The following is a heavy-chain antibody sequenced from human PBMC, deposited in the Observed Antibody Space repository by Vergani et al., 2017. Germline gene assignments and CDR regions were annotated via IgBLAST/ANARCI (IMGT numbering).Heavy chain of an antibody. CDR1: GYTFTYRY. V-gene: IGHV1-2*02. J-gene: IGHJ6*02. Sequence: QMQLVQSGAEVKKTGSSVKVSCKASGYTFTYRYLHWVRQAPGQGLEWMGWINPNSGGTNYAQKFQGRVTMTRDTSISTAYMELSRLRSDDTAVYYCARPAISYDILTGYPDYYYYGMDVWGQXP. CDR2: INPNSGGT. D-gene: IGHD3-9*01. CDR3: ARPAISYDILTGYPDYYYYGMDV.